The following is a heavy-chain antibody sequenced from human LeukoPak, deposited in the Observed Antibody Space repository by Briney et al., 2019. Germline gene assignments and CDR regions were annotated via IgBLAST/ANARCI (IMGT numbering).Heavy chain of an antibody. Sequence: ASVKVSCKASGYTFTSYDINWVRQAIGQGLEWMGWINPNSGNTVYAQKFKGRVTMTRNSLSTAYMEMSSLRAEDTAVYYCARNHVGKEAFDIWGQGTMVTVSS. V-gene: IGHV1-8*01. J-gene: IGHJ3*02. CDR1: GYTFTSYD. CDR2: INPNSGNT. D-gene: IGHD7-27*01. CDR3: ARNHVGKEAFDI.